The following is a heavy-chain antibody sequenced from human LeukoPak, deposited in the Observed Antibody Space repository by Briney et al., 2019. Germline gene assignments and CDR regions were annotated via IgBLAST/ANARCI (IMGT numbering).Heavy chain of an antibody. J-gene: IGHJ3*02. CDR1: GYTFTSYG. D-gene: IGHD3-22*01. CDR2: ISAYNGNT. V-gene: IGHV1-18*01. Sequence: GASVKVSCKASGYTFTSYGISWVRQAPGQGLEWMGWISAYNGNTNYAQKLQGRVTMTTDTSTSTAYMELRSLRSDDTAVYYYASDYRKSNYYDSSGYLTDAFDIWGQGTMVTVSS. CDR3: ASDYRKSNYYDSSGYLTDAFDI.